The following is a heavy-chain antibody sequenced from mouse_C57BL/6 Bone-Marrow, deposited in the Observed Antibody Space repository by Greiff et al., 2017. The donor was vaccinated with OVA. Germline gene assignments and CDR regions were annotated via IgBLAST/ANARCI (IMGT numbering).Heavy chain of an antibody. Sequence: QVQLQPPGAELVKPGASVKMSCKASGYTFTSYLITWVKQRPGQGLEWIGDIFPGSGSTHYHEKFKSKATLTVDTSSSTAYMQLSSLTSEDAAVYYCARNGYDHWYFDVGGTGTTVTVSS. CDR3: ARNGYDHWYFDV. V-gene: IGHV1-55*01. D-gene: IGHD2-2*01. J-gene: IGHJ1*03. CDR2: IFPGSGST. CDR1: GYTFTSYL.